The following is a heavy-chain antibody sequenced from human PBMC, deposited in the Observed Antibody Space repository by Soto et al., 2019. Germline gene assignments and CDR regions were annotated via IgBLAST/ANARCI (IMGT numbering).Heavy chain of an antibody. CDR2: FYYSGTT. D-gene: IGHD3-9*01. CDR1: GGSVTGGSYY. CDR3: ARTSHDKTGYYYFDY. Sequence: SSETLSLTCTVSGGSVTGGSYYWSWIRQSPAKGLEGIRYFYYSGTTNYNPSLKSRVTISADTSKNQVSLTVNSVTAADTAGYYCARTSHDKTGYYYFDYWGRGTLVTVSS. V-gene: IGHV4-61*01. J-gene: IGHJ4*02.